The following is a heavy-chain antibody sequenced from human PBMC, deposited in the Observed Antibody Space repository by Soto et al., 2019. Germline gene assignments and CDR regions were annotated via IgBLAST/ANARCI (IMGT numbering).Heavy chain of an antibody. J-gene: IGHJ4*02. V-gene: IGHV3-21*01. D-gene: IGHD3-10*01. Sequence: GGSLRLSCAASGFTFSSYSMNWVRQAPGKGLEWVSSISSSSSYIYYADSVKGRFTIARDNAKNSLYLQMNSLRAEDTAVYYCTRDRSMVRGVISYFDYWGQGTLVTVSS. CDR1: GFTFSSYS. CDR2: ISSSSSYI. CDR3: TRDRSMVRGVISYFDY.